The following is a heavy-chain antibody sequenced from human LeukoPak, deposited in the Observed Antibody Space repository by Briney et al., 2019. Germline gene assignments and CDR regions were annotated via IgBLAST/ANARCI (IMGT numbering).Heavy chain of an antibody. CDR2: INQGGSET. D-gene: IGHD4-17*01. CDR3: ARHGAYAFDY. Sequence: PGGSLRLSCAASGFTFSSRWMGWVRQAPGQGLEWVANINQGGSETYYVGSVKGRFTISRDNAKNSLYLQMNSLRAEDTAVYYCARHGAYAFDYWGQGTLVTVSS. V-gene: IGHV3-7*01. CDR1: GFTFSSRW. J-gene: IGHJ4*02.